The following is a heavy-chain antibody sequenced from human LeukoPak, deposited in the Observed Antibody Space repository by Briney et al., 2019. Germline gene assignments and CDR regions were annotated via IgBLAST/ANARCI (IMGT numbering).Heavy chain of an antibody. CDR1: GFTFSSYS. Sequence: GGSLRLSCAASGFTFSSYSMNWVRQAPGKGLEWVSSISSSSYIYYADSVKGRFTISRDDAKNSLYLQMNSLRAEDTAVYYCARDQEYSSSSFDYWGQGTLVTVSS. CDR2: ISSSSYI. V-gene: IGHV3-21*01. CDR3: ARDQEYSSSSFDY. D-gene: IGHD6-6*01. J-gene: IGHJ4*02.